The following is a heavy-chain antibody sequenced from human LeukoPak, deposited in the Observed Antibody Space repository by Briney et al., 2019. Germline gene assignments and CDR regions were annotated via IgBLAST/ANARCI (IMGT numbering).Heavy chain of an antibody. J-gene: IGHJ4*02. Sequence: GGSLRLSCAASGFTFSSYEMNWVRQAPGKGLEWVSYISSSGSTIYYADSVKGRFTISRDNAKNSLYLQMNSLRAEDTAVYYCARDLMVRGVISKPFDYWGQGTLVTVSS. D-gene: IGHD3-10*01. CDR1: GFTFSSYE. V-gene: IGHV3-48*03. CDR2: ISSSGSTI. CDR3: ARDLMVRGVISKPFDY.